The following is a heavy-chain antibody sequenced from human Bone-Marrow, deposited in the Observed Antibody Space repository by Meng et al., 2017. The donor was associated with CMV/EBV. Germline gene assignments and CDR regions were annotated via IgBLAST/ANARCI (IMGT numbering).Heavy chain of an antibody. J-gene: IGHJ4*02. CDR1: GFTFSSYS. CDR3: ASDYDRYSSMNI. Sequence: GESLMISCAASGFTFSSYSMNWVRQAPGKGLEWVSSISSSSSYIYYADSVKGRFTISRDNDKHSLYLQMSGLRTDDTAVYFCASDYDRYSSMNIWGQGTPVTVYS. V-gene: IGHV3-21*01. CDR2: ISSSSSYI. D-gene: IGHD5-24*01.